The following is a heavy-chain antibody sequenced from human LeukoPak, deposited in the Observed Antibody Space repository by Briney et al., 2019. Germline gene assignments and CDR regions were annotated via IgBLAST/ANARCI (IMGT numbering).Heavy chain of an antibody. D-gene: IGHD1-26*01. V-gene: IGHV3-33*06. CDR2: IWYDGSNK. CDR3: AKDRDGGIYYGALDV. J-gene: IGHJ3*01. CDR1: GFTFSSYG. Sequence: GGSLRLSCAASGFTFSSYGMHWVRQAPGKGLEWVAVIWYDGSNKYYADSVKGRFTISRDNSKSTLSLQMNSLRADDTALYYCAKDRDGGIYYGALDVWGQGTMVTVSS.